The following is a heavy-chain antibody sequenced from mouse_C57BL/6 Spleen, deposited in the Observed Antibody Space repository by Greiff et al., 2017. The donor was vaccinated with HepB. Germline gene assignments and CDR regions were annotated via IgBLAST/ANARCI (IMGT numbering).Heavy chain of an antibody. CDR3: AMVRYDGSSYPRYFDV. CDR2: IYPGSGST. V-gene: IGHV1-55*01. CDR1: GYTFTSYW. D-gene: IGHD1-1*01. Sequence: QVQLQQPGAELVKPGASVKMSCKASGYTFTSYWITWVKQRPGQGLEWIGDIYPGSGSTNYNEKFKSKATLTVDTSSSTAYMQLSSLTSEDSAVYYCAMVRYDGSSYPRYFDVWGTGTTVTVSS. J-gene: IGHJ1*03.